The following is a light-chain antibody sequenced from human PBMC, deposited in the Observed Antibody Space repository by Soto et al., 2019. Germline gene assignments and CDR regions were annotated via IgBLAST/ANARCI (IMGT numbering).Light chain of an antibody. V-gene: IGKV3-20*01. CDR3: QQYGSSFT. CDR1: QSVTNNY. CDR2: AAS. Sequence: EIVLTQSPGTLSLSPGERATLSCRASQSVTNNYLAWYRQKPGQAPRLLISAASSRAAGTPNRFSGSGSGTDLTLTISRLEPEDFAVYYCQQYGSSFTFGPGTKVDIK. J-gene: IGKJ3*01.